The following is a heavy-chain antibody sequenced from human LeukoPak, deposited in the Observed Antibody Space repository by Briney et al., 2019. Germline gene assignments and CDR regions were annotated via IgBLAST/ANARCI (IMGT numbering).Heavy chain of an antibody. Sequence: SETLSLTCTVSGGSISSYYWSWIWQPPGKGLEWIGYIYYSGSTNYNPSLKSRVTISVDTSKNQFSLRLTSVTAADTAVYYCATILALYSGSYGFDYWGQGTLVTVSS. CDR2: IYYSGST. D-gene: IGHD1-26*01. V-gene: IGHV4-59*12. CDR1: GGSISSYY. J-gene: IGHJ4*02. CDR3: ATILALYSGSYGFDY.